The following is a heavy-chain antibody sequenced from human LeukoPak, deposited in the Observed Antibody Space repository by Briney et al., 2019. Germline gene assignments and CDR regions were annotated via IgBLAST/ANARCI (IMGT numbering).Heavy chain of an antibody. V-gene: IGHV1-18*04. J-gene: IGHJ5*02. CDR1: GYTFTSYG. Sequence: GASVKVSCKASGYTFTSYGISWVRQAPGQGLEWMGWINAYNGNTNYAQKLQGRVTMTTDTSTSTAYMELRSLRSDDTAVYYCARDGGTYYYGSGRDPRFDPWGQGTLVTVSS. CDR3: ARDGGTYYYGSGRDPRFDP. D-gene: IGHD3-10*01. CDR2: INAYNGNT.